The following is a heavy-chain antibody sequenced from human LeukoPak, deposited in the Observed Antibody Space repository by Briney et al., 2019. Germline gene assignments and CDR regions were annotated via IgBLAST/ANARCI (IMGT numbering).Heavy chain of an antibody. D-gene: IGHD2-2*02. CDR1: GGTFSSYA. V-gene: IGHV1-69*05. CDR2: IIPIFGTA. CDR3: ATTNCSSTGCNTYTFHY. J-gene: IGHJ4*02. Sequence: ASVKVSCKASGGTFSSYAISWVRQAPGQGLEWMGGIIPIFGTANYAQKFQGRVTITTDESTSTAYMELSSLRSEDTAVYYCATTNCSSTGCNTYTFHYWGQGTLVTVSS.